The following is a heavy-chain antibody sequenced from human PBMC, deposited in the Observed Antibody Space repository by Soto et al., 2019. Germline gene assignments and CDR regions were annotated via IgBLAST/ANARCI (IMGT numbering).Heavy chain of an antibody. J-gene: IGHJ6*02. D-gene: IGHD4-17*01. CDR3: ARVRERCGDYVRYYYYYYGMDV. CDR2: ISSSSSYI. V-gene: IGHV3-21*01. CDR1: GFTFSSYS. Sequence: EVQLVESGGGLVKPGGSLRLSCGASGFTFSSYSMNWVRQAPGKGLEWVSSISSSSSYIYYADSVKGRFTISRDNAKNSLYLQMNSLEAEDTAVYYCARVRERCGDYVRYYYYYYGMDVWGQGTTVTVSS.